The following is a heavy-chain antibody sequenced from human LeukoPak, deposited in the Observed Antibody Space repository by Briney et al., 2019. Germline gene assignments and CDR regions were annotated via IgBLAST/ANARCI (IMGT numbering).Heavy chain of an antibody. CDR3: ARDIAAAGTNYYYGMDV. Sequence: ASVKVSCKASGYTFTGYYMHWVRQAPGQGLEWMGWINPNSGGTNYAQKFQGWVTMTRDTSISTAYMELSRLRSDDTAMYYCARDIAAAGTNYYYGMDVWGQGTTVTVSS. J-gene: IGHJ6*02. V-gene: IGHV1-2*04. D-gene: IGHD6-13*01. CDR1: GYTFTGYY. CDR2: INPNSGGT.